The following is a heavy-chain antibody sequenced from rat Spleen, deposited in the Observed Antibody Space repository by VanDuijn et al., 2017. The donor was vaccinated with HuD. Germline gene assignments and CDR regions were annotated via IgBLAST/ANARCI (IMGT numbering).Heavy chain of an antibody. CDR2: IWGGVRT. Sequence: QVQLKESGPGLVQPSRTLSLTCTVSGFSLGNYGVSWVRQPPGTGLEWIAAIWGGVRTHYNSALKSRLSISRDTSKGQVLLKMNSLQTEDTAMYFCARSGYYSGDGPFDYWGQGVMVTVSS. V-gene: IGHV2-16*01. CDR3: ARSGYYSGDGPFDY. J-gene: IGHJ2*01. D-gene: IGHD1-1*01. CDR1: GFSLGNYG.